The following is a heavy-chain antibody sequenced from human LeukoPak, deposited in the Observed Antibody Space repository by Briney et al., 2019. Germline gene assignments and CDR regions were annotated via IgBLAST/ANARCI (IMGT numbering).Heavy chain of an antibody. V-gene: IGHV3-23*01. Sequence: GGSLRLSCAASGFCFSSYAMSWVRQAPGKGLEWVSGTSGSGGSTYYADSVKGRFTISRDNSKSTLYLQMDSLRAEDTAVYYCARDFTSSGYYFDYWGQGTLVPVSS. CDR1: GFCFSSYA. D-gene: IGHD3-22*01. CDR2: TSGSGGST. CDR3: ARDFTSSGYYFDY. J-gene: IGHJ4*02.